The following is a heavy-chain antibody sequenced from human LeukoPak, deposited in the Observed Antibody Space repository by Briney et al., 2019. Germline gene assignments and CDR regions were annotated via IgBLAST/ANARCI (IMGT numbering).Heavy chain of an antibody. V-gene: IGHV1-46*01. CDR2: ISPSGGST. CDR1: GGTFSSYA. CDR3: ARDNSVRDEAWWFNP. J-gene: IGHJ5*02. D-gene: IGHD5-24*01. Sequence: ASVKVSCKASGGTFSSYAISWVRRAPGQGPEWMGVISPSGGSTTYAQKFQGRVTLTRDMSTSTDYLELSSLRSEDTAVYYCARDNSVRDEAWWFNPWGQGTLVTVSS.